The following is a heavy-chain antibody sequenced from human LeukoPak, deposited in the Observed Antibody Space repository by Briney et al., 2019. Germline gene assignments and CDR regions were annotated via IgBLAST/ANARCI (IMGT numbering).Heavy chain of an antibody. CDR1: GFTFSSYA. D-gene: IGHD3-22*01. V-gene: IGHV3-23*01. CDR2: IVGSGDST. CDR3: AKGEKYYDSSGPIDY. J-gene: IGHJ4*02. Sequence: QPGGSLRLSCAASGFTFSSYAMSWVRQAPGKGLEWVSGIVGSGDSTYYAASVKGRFTISRDNSKNTLYLQMNSLRAEDTAVYYCAKGEKYYDSSGPIDYWGQGTLVTVSS.